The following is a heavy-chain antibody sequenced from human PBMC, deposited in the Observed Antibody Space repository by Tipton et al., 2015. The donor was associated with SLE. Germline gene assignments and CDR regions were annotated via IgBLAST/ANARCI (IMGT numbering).Heavy chain of an antibody. CDR1: GGSISSGSYY. Sequence: TLSLTCTVSGGSISSGSYYWGWIRQPPGKGLEWIGSIYYSGSTYYNPSLKSRVTISVDTSKNQFSLKLSSVTAADTAVYYCASAAVAGHLDYWGQGTLVTVSS. J-gene: IGHJ4*02. D-gene: IGHD6-19*01. CDR3: ASAAVAGHLDY. CDR2: IYYSGST. V-gene: IGHV4-39*07.